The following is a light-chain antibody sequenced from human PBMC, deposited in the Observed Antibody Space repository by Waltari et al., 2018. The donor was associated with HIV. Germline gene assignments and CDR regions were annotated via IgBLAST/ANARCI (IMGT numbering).Light chain of an antibody. J-gene: IGLJ3*02. V-gene: IGLV4-69*01. CDR2: LNSDGSH. Sequence: QLVLTQSPSASASLGASVKLTCTLSSGHSSYAIAWHQQQPEKAPRYLMRLNSDGSHTTGDGIPDRFSGSSSGAERYLIISSLQSEDEADYYCQTWGTGIHVVFGGGTKLTVL. CDR1: SGHSSYA. CDR3: QTWGTGIHVV.